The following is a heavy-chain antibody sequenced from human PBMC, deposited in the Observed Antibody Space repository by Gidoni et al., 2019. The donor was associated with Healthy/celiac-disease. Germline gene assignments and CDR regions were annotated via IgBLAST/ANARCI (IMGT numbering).Heavy chain of an antibody. V-gene: IGHV3-21*01. CDR2: ISSSGSTI. CDR3: ARVDVDTAMVRRYYFDY. D-gene: IGHD5-18*01. Sequence: EVQLVESGGGLGKPGGSLRRSCAVSGFTFSSYSMTWVRQAPGKGLECVSSISSSGSTIYYACSVKGRFTLSSDNAKNSLYLQMNSLRAEDTAVYYCARVDVDTAMVRRYYFDYWGQGTLVTVSS. J-gene: IGHJ4*02. CDR1: GFTFSSYS.